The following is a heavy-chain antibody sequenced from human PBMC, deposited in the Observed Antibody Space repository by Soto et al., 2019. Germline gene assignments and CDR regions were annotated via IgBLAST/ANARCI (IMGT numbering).Heavy chain of an antibody. D-gene: IGHD2-15*01. Sequence: QVQLVESGGGVVQPGRSLRLSCAASGFIFNEYGMHWVRQAPGKGLESVAVIWYDGSNKYYADSVKGRFTFSRDNSKNTMSLQMNSLRVEDTAIYYCARWGCSGSNCNLNQRSFDLWGQGTLVTVSS. CDR3: ARWGCSGSNCNLNQRSFDL. V-gene: IGHV3-33*01. CDR2: IWYDGSNK. J-gene: IGHJ4*02. CDR1: GFIFNEYG.